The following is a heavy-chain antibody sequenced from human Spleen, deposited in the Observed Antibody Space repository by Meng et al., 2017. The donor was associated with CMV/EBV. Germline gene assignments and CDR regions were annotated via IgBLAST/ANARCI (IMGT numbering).Heavy chain of an antibody. CDR3: YTYYDFWSGYYALDH. CDR1: GFTFGDYA. J-gene: IGHJ1*01. V-gene: IGHV3-49*04. Sequence: GSLRLSCTTSGFTFGDYAVNWVRQAPGKGLEWVGFIRSKAYSETTKYAASVKDRFSISRDDSKSIAYLQMNRLKIEDTAVYYCYTYYDFWSGYYALDHWGQGTLVTVSS. CDR2: IRSKAYSETT. D-gene: IGHD3-3*01.